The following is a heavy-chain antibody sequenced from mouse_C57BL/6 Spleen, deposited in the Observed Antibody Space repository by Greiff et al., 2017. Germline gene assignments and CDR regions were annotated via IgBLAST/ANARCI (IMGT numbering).Heavy chain of an antibody. J-gene: IGHJ2*01. V-gene: IGHV1-64*01. CDR1: GYTFTSYW. D-gene: IGHD1-1*01. CDR3: ARSGTTVVAVDY. CDR2: IHPNSGST. Sequence: QVHVKQPGAELVKPGASVKLSCKASGYTFTSYWMHWVKQRPGQGLEWIGMIHPNSGSTNYNEKFKSKATLTVDKSSSTAYMQLSSLTSEDSAVYYCARSGTTVVAVDYWGQGTTLTVSS.